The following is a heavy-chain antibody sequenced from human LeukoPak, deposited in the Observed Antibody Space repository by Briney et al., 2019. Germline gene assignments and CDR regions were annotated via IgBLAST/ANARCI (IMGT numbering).Heavy chain of an antibody. J-gene: IGHJ4*02. V-gene: IGHV3-7*01. D-gene: IGHD3-3*01. CDR1: GFTFSSYW. CDR2: IKQDGSEK. Sequence: GGSLRLSCAASGFTFSSYWMSWVRQAPGKGLEWAANIKQDGSEKYYVDSVKGRFTISRDNAKNSLYLQMNSLRAEDTAVYYCARDYSPPDFWSGYYTGFDYWGQGTLVTVSP. CDR3: ARDYSPPDFWSGYYTGFDY.